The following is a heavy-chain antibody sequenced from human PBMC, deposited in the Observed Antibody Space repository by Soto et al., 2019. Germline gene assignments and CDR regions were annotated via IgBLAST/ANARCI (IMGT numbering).Heavy chain of an antibody. CDR1: GYTFTSYG. CDR3: AGDLAARSYYYYYGMDV. CDR2: ISAYNGNT. Sequence: ASVKVSCKASGYTFTSYGISWVRQAPGQGLEWMGWISAYNGNTNYAQKLQGRVTMTTDTSTSTAYMELRSLRSDDTAVYYCAGDLAARSYYYYYGMDVWGQGTTVTVSS. J-gene: IGHJ6*02. V-gene: IGHV1-18*01. D-gene: IGHD6-6*01.